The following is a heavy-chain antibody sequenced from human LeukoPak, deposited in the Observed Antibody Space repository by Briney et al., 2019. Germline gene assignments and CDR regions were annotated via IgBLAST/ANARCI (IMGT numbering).Heavy chain of an antibody. CDR1: GYTFTGYH. CDR3: ARSSSGWLIDY. D-gene: IGHD6-19*01. V-gene: IGHV1-2*06. J-gene: IGHJ4*02. Sequence: ASVKVSCKASGYTFTGYHMHWVRQAPGEGLEWMGRINPNTGGTNYAQKFQDRVTMTRDTSISTAYMEMSRLRSDDTAVYYCARSSSGWLIDYWGQGTLVTVSS. CDR2: INPNTGGT.